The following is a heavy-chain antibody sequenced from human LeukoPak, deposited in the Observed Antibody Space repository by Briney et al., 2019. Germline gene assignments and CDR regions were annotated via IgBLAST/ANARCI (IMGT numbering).Heavy chain of an antibody. V-gene: IGHV4-31*03. D-gene: IGHD3-22*01. Sequence: SETLSLTCTVSGGSISIGGYYWSWIRQHPGKGLEWIGYIYYSGSAYYNPSLKSRVTISVDTSKNQFSLKLSSVTAADTAVYYCARDWRSMIDYWGQGTLVTVSS. CDR2: IYYSGSA. CDR1: GGSISIGGYY. CDR3: ARDWRSMIDY. J-gene: IGHJ4*02.